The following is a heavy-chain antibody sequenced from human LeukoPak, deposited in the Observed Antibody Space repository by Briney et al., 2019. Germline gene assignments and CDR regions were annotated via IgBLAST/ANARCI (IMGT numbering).Heavy chain of an antibody. V-gene: IGHV4-61*08. CDR2: IYHSGST. CDR1: GGSISNSDYY. D-gene: IGHD3-10*01. CDR3: ARQPTTNKGRNWFDP. Sequence: SQTLSLTCTVSGGSISNSDYYWSWIRQPPGKGLEWIGYIYHSGSTNYNPSLKSRVTISVDTSKNQFSLKVRSVTAADTAVYYCARQPTTNKGRNWFDPWGQGTLVTVSS. J-gene: IGHJ5*02.